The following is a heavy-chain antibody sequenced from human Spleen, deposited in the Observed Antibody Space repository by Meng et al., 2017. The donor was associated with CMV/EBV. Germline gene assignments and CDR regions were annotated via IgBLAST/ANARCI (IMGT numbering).Heavy chain of an antibody. J-gene: IGHJ4*02. D-gene: IGHD4-11*01. CDR1: EFTFSRYW. Sequence: GESLKISCAASEFTFSRYWMSWVRQAPGKGLEWVANIKQDGSENYYVDSVKGRFTVSRDNAKNSLYLQMNSLRAEDTAVYYCARDFRDLQGYWGQGTLVTVSS. CDR2: IKQDGSEN. V-gene: IGHV3-7*01. CDR3: ARDFRDLQGY.